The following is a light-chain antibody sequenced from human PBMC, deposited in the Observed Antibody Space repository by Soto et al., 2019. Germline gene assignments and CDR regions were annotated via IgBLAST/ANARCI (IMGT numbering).Light chain of an antibody. CDR1: SSNIGSNV. V-gene: IGLV1-44*01. Sequence: QSLLTQPPSASGTPGQRVIISCSGSSSNIGSNVVNWCQQLPGTAPRLLIYRDDQRPSGVTDRFSGSRSGTTASLAISGLQSEDEADYYCSAWDGSLNGDVFGTGTKLTVL. J-gene: IGLJ1*01. CDR3: SAWDGSLNGDV. CDR2: RDD.